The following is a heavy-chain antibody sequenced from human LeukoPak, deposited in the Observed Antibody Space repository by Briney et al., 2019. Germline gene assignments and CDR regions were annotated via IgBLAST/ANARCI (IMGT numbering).Heavy chain of an antibody. CDR1: GFTFSSYA. CDR3: AARNTAMAQYYFDY. D-gene: IGHD5-18*01. J-gene: IGHJ4*02. Sequence: GGSLRLSCAASGFTFSSYAMHWVRQAPGKGLEWVAVISYDGSNKYYADSVKGRFTISRDNSKNTLYLQMNSLRAEDTAVYYCAARNTAMAQYYFDYWGQGTLVTVSS. CDR2: ISYDGSNK. V-gene: IGHV3-30*04.